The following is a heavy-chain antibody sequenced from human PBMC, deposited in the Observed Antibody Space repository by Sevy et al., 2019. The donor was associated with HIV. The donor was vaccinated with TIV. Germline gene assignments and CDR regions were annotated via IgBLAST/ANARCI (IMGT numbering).Heavy chain of an antibody. V-gene: IGHV3-30*02. CDR2: IRYDGSTK. CDR3: VKGPHPAVTTSYGMDV. D-gene: IGHD4-17*01. Sequence: GGSLRLSCAASGFTFKNFGMHWVRQAPGKGLEWVTFIRYDGSTKYYADSVRDRFTISRDNSKRTLYLQMNSLRPADTAVYYCVKGPHPAVTTSYGMDVWGQGTTVTVSS. J-gene: IGHJ6*02. CDR1: GFTFKNFG.